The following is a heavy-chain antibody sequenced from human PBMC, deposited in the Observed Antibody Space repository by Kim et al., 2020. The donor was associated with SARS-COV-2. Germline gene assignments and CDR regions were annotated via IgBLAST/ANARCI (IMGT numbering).Heavy chain of an antibody. CDR3: TRAKGSFLTGYQYYFDY. V-gene: IGHV3-49*04. CDR1: GFTFGDYA. D-gene: IGHD3-9*01. J-gene: IGHJ4*02. CDR2: IRSKAYGGTT. Sequence: GGSLRLSCTASGFTFGDYAMSWVRQAPGKGLEWVGFIRSKAYGGTTEYAASVKGRFTISRDDSKSIAYLQMNSLKTEDTAVYYCTRAKGSFLTGYQYYFDYWGQGTLVTVSS.